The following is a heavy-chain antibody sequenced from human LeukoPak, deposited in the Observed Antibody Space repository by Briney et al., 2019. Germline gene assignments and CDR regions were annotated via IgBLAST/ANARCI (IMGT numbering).Heavy chain of an antibody. CDR3: TALGIAAAGMDY. Sequence: GGSLRLSCAPSGFMFSGSAIHWVPQASGKGLEWLGRIRSKANSYATAYGASVEGRFTISRDDSKNTAYLQMNSLITADAAVYFCTALGIAAAGMDYWGQGTLVTVSS. V-gene: IGHV3-73*01. D-gene: IGHD6-13*01. CDR2: IRSKANSYAT. CDR1: GFMFSGSA. J-gene: IGHJ4*02.